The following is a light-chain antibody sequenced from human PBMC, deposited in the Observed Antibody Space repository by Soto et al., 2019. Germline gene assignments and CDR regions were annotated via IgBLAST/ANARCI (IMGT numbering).Light chain of an antibody. CDR3: QQRNNWPWT. CDR1: QIVGKY. Sequence: THAPATLSLSPLERATLSFMASQIVGKYLVWYQQNPGQSPRLLIYRTSNRATGIPDRFSGSGSGTDFTLTISGLEPEDFAVYYCQQRNNWPWTLGQGTKVDIK. CDR2: RTS. J-gene: IGKJ1*01. V-gene: IGKV3-11*01.